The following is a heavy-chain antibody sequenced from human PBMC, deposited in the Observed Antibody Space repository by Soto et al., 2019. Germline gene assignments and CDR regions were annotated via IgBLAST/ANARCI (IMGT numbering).Heavy chain of an antibody. CDR1: GFIFENFG. D-gene: IGHD1-26*01. CDR2: ISGSGFKK. CDR3: AKNQGVELVPLATVDWFDP. Sequence: GWSLRLYCAASGFIFENFGMSWVRQAPGKGLEWISSISGSGFKKYYAYSVKGRFTISRDNSKSTVYLELNNLSAEDTAVYHCAKNQGVELVPLATVDWFDPWGQGSVVTVSS. V-gene: IGHV3-23*01. J-gene: IGHJ5*02.